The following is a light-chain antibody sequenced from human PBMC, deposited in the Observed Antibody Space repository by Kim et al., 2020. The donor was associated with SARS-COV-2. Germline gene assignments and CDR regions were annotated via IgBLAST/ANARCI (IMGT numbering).Light chain of an antibody. Sequence: KTATLACTGNSNKVGNEGADWQQQHQGHPPKLLSHRNNIRRSGISERLSASRSGNTASLNITGRQPEDEADYYCSAWDSSLNAWVFGGGTQLTVL. J-gene: IGLJ3*02. CDR1: SNKVGNEG. V-gene: IGLV10-54*01. CDR2: RNN. CDR3: SAWDSSLNAWV.